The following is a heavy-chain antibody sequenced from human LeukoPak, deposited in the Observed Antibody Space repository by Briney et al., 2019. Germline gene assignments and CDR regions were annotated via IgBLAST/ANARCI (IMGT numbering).Heavy chain of an antibody. V-gene: IGHV1-2*02. CDR3: ARGYSSSWYLGSWVIYYGMDV. CDR2: INPNSGGT. J-gene: IGHJ6*02. Sequence: ASVKVSCKASGYTFTGYYMHWVRQAPGQGVERMGWINPNSGGTNYAQKFQGRVTMTRDTSISTAYMELSRLRSDDTAVYYCARGYSSSWYLGSWVIYYGMDVWGQGTTVTVSS. D-gene: IGHD6-13*01. CDR1: GYTFTGYY.